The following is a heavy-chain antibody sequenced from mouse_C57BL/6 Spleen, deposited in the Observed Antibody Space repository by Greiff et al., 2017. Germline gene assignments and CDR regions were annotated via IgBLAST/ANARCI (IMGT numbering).Heavy chain of an antibody. D-gene: IGHD1-1*01. CDR3: ARHSTVRGYFDV. V-gene: IGHV5-6*01. CDR1: GFTFSSYG. Sequence: EVQLKESGGDLVKPGGSLKLSCAASGFTFSSYGMSWVRQTPDKRLEWVATISSGGSYTYYPDSVKGRFTISRDNAKNTLYLQMSSLKSEDTAMYYCARHSTVRGYFDVWGTGTTVTVSS. J-gene: IGHJ1*03. CDR2: ISSGGSYT.